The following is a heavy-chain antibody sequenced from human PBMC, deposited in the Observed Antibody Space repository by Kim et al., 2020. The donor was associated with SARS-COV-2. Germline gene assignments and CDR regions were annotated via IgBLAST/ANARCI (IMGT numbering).Heavy chain of an antibody. CDR1: GGTFSSYA. J-gene: IGHJ6*02. D-gene: IGHD2-2*01. CDR2: IIPIFGTA. CDR3: ARGLVVVPGRNYYYGMDV. V-gene: IGHV1-69*13. Sequence: SVKVSCKASGGTFSSYAISWVRQAPGQGLEWMGGIIPIFGTANYAQKFQGRVTITADESTSTAYMELSSLRSEDTAVYYCARGLVVVPGRNYYYGMDVWGQGTTVTVSS.